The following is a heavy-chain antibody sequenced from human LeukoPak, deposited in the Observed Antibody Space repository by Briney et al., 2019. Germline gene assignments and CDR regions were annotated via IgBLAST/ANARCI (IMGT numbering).Heavy chain of an antibody. CDR1: AFTFSSYA. V-gene: IGHV3-23*01. Sequence: GGSLRLSCAASAFTFSSYAMSWVRQAPGKGLELVSASAGADSTYYADSVQGRFTISRDNSKNPLYLQMSGLRAEDTAVYFCARGAYGDYDSWGQGTLVTVSS. J-gene: IGHJ5*01. D-gene: IGHD4-17*01. CDR3: ARGAYGDYDS. CDR2: SAGADST.